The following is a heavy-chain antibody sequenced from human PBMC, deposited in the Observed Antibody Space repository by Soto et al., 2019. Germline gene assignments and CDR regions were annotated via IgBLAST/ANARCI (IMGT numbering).Heavy chain of an antibody. V-gene: IGHV1-46*02. Sequence: VASVKVSCKAIGYSFNSHYMHWVRQAPGQGLEWMGTIYPGGVNIGYAQKFKGRVTMTKDTSTSTVYMELNSLTSEDTAVYYCATGDFWSGYKGPNAFDIWGQGTMVTVSS. J-gene: IGHJ3*02. CDR3: ATGDFWSGYKGPNAFDI. D-gene: IGHD3-3*01. CDR1: GYSFNSHY. CDR2: IYPGGVNI.